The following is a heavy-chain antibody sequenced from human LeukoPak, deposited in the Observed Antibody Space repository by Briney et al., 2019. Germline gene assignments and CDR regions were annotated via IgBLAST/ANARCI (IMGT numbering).Heavy chain of an antibody. Sequence: ASVKVSCKASGYTFTSYGISWARQAPGQGLEWMAWISAYNGNTNYAQKLQGRVTMTTDTSTSTAYMELRSLRSDDTAVYYCARGGVGIQLWLLNYWGQGTLVTVSS. V-gene: IGHV1-18*01. D-gene: IGHD5-18*01. CDR2: ISAYNGNT. J-gene: IGHJ4*02. CDR1: GYTFTSYG. CDR3: ARGGVGIQLWLLNY.